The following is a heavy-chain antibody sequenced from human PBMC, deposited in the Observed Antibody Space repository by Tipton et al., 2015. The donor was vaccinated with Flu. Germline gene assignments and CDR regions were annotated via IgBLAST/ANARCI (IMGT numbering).Heavy chain of an antibody. Sequence: SLRLSCAASGFTLSNSAMNWVRQAPGKGLDWVSTIDTTGSTTYYADSVKGRFTISRDNSKNTLYLQMNSLRAEDTAVYYCAKRMTIFGVIWDNFFDPWGQGTLVTISS. CDR3: AKRMTIFGVIWDNFFDP. D-gene: IGHD3-3*01. J-gene: IGHJ5*02. V-gene: IGHV3-23*05. CDR1: GFTLSNSA. CDR2: IDTTGSTT.